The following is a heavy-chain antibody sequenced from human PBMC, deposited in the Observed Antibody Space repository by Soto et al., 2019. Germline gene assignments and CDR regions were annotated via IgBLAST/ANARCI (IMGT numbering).Heavy chain of an antibody. D-gene: IGHD6-13*01. CDR1: GFTFSSYA. V-gene: IGHV3-30-3*01. Sequence: PGGSLRLSCAASGFTFSSYAMHWVRQAPGKGLEWVAVISYDGSNKYYADSVKGRFTISRDNSKNTLYLQMNSLRAEDTAVYYCARDLEVDHVAAAAGGMDVWGQGTTVTVSS. J-gene: IGHJ6*02. CDR3: ARDLEVDHVAAAAGGMDV. CDR2: ISYDGSNK.